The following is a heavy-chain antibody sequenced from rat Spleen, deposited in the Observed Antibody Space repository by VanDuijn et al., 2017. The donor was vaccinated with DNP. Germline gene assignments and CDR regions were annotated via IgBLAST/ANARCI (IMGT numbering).Heavy chain of an antibody. CDR1: GFTFSDCY. J-gene: IGHJ3*01. CDR2: ISYDGTST. D-gene: IGHD1-4*01. Sequence: EVQLVESGGGLVQPGRSLKLSCAASGFTFSDCYMAWVRQAPTKGLEWVATISYDGTSTYYRGSVKGRFTISRDNAKSTLYLQMDSLRSEDTATYYCTTSGIIKGWFAYWGQGTLVTVSS. CDR3: TTSGIIKGWFAY. V-gene: IGHV5-20*01.